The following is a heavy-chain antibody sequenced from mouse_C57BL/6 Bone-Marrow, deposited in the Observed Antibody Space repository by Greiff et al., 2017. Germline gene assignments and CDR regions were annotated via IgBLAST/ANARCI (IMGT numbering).Heavy chain of an antibody. Sequence: VQLKESGAELVKPGASVKMSCKASGYTFTTYPIEWMKQNHGKSLEWIGNFHPYNDDTKYNEKFKGKATLTVEKSSSTVYLELRRLTSDDSAVYYCARATTVVGYFDVWGTGTTVTVSS. CDR1: GYTFTTYP. V-gene: IGHV1-47*01. D-gene: IGHD1-1*01. CDR3: ARATTVVGYFDV. J-gene: IGHJ1*03. CDR2: FHPYNDDT.